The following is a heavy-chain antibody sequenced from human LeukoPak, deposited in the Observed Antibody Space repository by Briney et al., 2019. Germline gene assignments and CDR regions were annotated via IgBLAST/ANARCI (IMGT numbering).Heavy chain of an antibody. V-gene: IGHV3-15*01. CDR3: TTDPASGYDGNDY. Sequence: GGSLRLSCAASGFTFSNAWMSWVRQAPGKGLEWVGRIKSKTDGGTTDYAAPVKGRFTISRDDSKNTLYLQMNSLKTEDTAVYYCTTDPASGYDGNDYWGQGTLVTVSS. J-gene: IGHJ4*02. D-gene: IGHD5-12*01. CDR1: GFTFSNAW. CDR2: IKSKTDGGTT.